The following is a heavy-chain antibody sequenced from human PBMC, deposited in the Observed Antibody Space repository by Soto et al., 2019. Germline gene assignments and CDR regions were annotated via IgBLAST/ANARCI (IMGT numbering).Heavy chain of an antibody. CDR2: IYHSDSDT. CDR1: GYNFAGYW. J-gene: IGHJ4*02. V-gene: IGHV5-51*01. D-gene: IGHD3-3*01. Sequence: GALKISCKVSGYNFAGYWFAWVRQMPGKGLQLMGIIYHSDSDTRYSPSFQWQVTISADKSISSAYLQWSSLRASDTAMYYCARGGVSTRTFDYWGQGTL. CDR3: ARGGVSTRTFDY.